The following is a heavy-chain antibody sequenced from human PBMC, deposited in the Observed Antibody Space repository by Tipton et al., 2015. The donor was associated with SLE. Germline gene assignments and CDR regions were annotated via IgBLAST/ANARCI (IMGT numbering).Heavy chain of an antibody. CDR1: DGSISSYY. J-gene: IGHJ4*02. CDR3: ARGIFGVFYYGAYFDY. V-gene: IGHV4-59*12. CDR2: IYYSGST. D-gene: IGHD3-3*01. Sequence: LRLSCTVSDGSISSYYWSWIRQPPGKGLEWIGYIYYSGSTNYNPSLKSRVTISVDTSKNQFSLKLSSVTAADTAVYYCARGIFGVFYYGAYFDYWGRGTLATVSS.